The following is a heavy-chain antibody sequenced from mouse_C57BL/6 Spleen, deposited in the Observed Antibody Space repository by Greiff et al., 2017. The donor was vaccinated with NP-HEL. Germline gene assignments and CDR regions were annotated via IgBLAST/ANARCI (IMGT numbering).Heavy chain of an antibody. Sequence: EVKLVESGGDLVKPGGSLKLSCAASGFTFSSYGMSWVRQTPDQRLEWVATISSGGSYTYYPDSVKGRFTISRDNAKNTLYLQMSSLKSEDTAMYYCARQGPYYDYDYWGQGTTLTVSS. V-gene: IGHV5-6*01. CDR2: ISSGGSYT. D-gene: IGHD2-4*01. CDR1: GFTFSSYG. J-gene: IGHJ2*01. CDR3: ARQGPYYDYDY.